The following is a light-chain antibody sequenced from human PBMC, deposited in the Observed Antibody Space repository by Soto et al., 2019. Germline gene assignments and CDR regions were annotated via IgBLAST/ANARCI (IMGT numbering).Light chain of an antibody. J-gene: IGKJ1*01. CDR2: GAS. V-gene: IGKV3-15*01. CDR1: QSVSSN. CDR3: QQYNNWPRT. Sequence: EIVMTQSPATLSVSPGERATLSCRASQSVSSNLAWYQQKPGQAPRLLIYGASTRATGIPARFSGSGSGTEFTLIISSLQPEDFALYYCQQYNNWPRTFGQGTKVDIK.